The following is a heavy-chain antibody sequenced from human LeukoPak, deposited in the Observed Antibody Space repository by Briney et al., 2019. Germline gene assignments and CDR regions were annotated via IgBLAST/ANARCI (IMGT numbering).Heavy chain of an antibody. CDR1: GFTFSSYW. CDR3: ARVHIAVAGTSDYFDY. D-gene: IGHD6-19*01. CDR2: INSDGSST. Sequence: QTGGSLRLSCAASGFTFSSYWMHWVRQAPGKGLVWVSRINSDGSSTSYADSVKGRFTISRDNAKNTLYPQMNSLRAEDTAVYYRARVHIAVAGTSDYFDYWGQGTLVTVSS. J-gene: IGHJ4*02. V-gene: IGHV3-74*01.